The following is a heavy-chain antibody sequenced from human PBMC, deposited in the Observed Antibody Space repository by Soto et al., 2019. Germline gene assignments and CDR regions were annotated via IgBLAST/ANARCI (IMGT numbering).Heavy chain of an antibody. CDR2: ISAYNGNT. D-gene: IGHD6-19*01. Sequence: ASVKVSCTASGYTFTIYGISWVRQAPGQGLEWMGWISAYNGNTNYAQKLQGRVTMTTDTSTSTAYMELRSLRSDDTAVYYCARAVAGTPLLDYWGQGTLVTVSS. V-gene: IGHV1-18*01. J-gene: IGHJ4*02. CDR1: GYTFTIYG. CDR3: ARAVAGTPLLDY.